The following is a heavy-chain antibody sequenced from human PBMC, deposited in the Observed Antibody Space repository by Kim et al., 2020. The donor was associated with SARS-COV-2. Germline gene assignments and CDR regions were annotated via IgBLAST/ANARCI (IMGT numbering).Heavy chain of an antibody. Sequence: SETLSLTCTVSGGSISSYYWSWIRQPPRKGLEWIGYIYYSGSTNYNPSLKTRVTISGDTTKNKFSLKLSSVMAADTAVYYCARHRFGGVIGDFDYWGQGTLGTVSS. CDR2: IYYSGST. V-gene: IGHV4-59*08. CDR1: GGSISSYY. J-gene: IGHJ4*02. CDR3: ARHRFGGVIGDFDY. D-gene: IGHD3-16*02.